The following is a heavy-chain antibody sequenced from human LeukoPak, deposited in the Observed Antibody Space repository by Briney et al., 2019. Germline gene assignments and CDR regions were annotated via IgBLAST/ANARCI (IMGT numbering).Heavy chain of an antibody. Sequence: SVKVSCKASGGTFSSYAISWVRQAPGQGLEWMGGIIPIFGTANYAQKFQGRVTITADKSTSTAYMELSSLRSEDTAVYYCARSYYDILTAYHDYYFDYWGQGTLVTVSS. CDR3: ARSYYDILTAYHDYYFDY. D-gene: IGHD3-9*01. CDR2: IIPIFGTA. CDR1: GGTFSSYA. J-gene: IGHJ4*02. V-gene: IGHV1-69*06.